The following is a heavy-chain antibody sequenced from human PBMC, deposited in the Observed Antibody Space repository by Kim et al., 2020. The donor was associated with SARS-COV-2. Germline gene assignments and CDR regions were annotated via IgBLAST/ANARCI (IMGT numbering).Heavy chain of an antibody. D-gene: IGHD3-10*01. V-gene: IGHV3-21*01. J-gene: IGHJ4*02. CDR2: ISSSSSYI. Sequence: GGSLRLSCAASGFTFSSYSMNWVRQAPGKGLEWVSSISSSSSYIYYADSVKGRFTISRDNAKNSLYLQMNSLRAEDTAVYYCARESVYYGSDSDYWGQGTLVTVSS. CDR1: GFTFSSYS. CDR3: ARESVYYGSDSDY.